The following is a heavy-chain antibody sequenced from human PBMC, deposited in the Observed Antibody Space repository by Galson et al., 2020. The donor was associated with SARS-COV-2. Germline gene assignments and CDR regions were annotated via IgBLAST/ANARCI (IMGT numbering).Heavy chain of an antibody. CDR3: AKGSRYCSGSSCYSPVGD. V-gene: IGHV1-8*01. CDR2: MNPNSGNT. J-gene: IGHJ4*02. Sequence: GESLKISCKASGYTFTAYDINWVRQATGQGLEWMGWMNPNSGNTDYAQKFHGRFIMTRDTSTNTAYMELSGLRSEDTAVYYCAKGSRYCSGSSCYSPVGDWGQGTLVTVSS. D-gene: IGHD2-15*01. CDR1: GYTFTAYD.